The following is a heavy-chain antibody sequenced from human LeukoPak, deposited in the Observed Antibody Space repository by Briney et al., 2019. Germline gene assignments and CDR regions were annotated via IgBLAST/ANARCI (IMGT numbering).Heavy chain of an antibody. CDR1: GYTFTGYY. J-gene: IGHJ5*02. CDR2: INPNSGGT. D-gene: IGHD3-22*01. V-gene: IGHV1-2*02. Sequence: GASVKVSCKASGYTFTGYYMHWVRQAPGQGLEWMGWINPNSGGTNYAQKFQGRVTMTRDTSISTAYMELSRLRSDDTAVYYCARDIPQYDSSGYYHNWFDPWGQGTLVTVSS. CDR3: ARDIPQYDSSGYYHNWFDP.